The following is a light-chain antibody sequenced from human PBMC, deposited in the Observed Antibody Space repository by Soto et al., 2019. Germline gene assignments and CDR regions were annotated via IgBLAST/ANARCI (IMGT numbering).Light chain of an antibody. V-gene: IGKV3-20*01. CDR2: GTS. CDR3: QQYNNWPS. Sequence: EIVLAQSPGTLSLSPGERATLSCRASQSISSGYLAWYQQKPGQAPRLLIFGTSSRATGIPDRFSGSGSETEFTLTIRSLQSEDFAVYFCQQYNNWPSFGQGTRLEIK. J-gene: IGKJ5*01. CDR1: QSISSGY.